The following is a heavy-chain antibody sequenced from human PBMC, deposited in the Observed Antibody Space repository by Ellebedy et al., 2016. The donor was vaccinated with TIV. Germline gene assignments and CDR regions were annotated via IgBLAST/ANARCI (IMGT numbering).Heavy chain of an antibody. CDR3: ARGGTAVYYYYYYMDV. D-gene: IGHD1-14*01. Sequence: SETLSLXCAVYGGSFSGYYWSWIRQPPGKGLEWIGEINHSGSTNYNPSLKSRVTISVDTSKNQFSLKLSSVTAADTAVYYCARGGTAVYYYYYYMDVWGKGTTVTVSS. CDR1: GGSFSGYY. J-gene: IGHJ6*03. V-gene: IGHV4-34*01. CDR2: INHSGST.